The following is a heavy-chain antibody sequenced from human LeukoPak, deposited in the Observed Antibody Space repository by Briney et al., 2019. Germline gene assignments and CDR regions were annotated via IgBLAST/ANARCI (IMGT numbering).Heavy chain of an antibody. Sequence: PSETLSLTCTVSGGSISSYYWSWIRQPPGKGLEWIGYIYYSGSTNYNPSLKSRVTISVDTSKNQFSLKLSSVTAADTAVYYCARRGTFPRITMVRGVMGYFDYWGQGTLVTVSS. D-gene: IGHD3-10*01. V-gene: IGHV4-59*12. J-gene: IGHJ4*02. CDR1: GGSISSYY. CDR3: ARRGTFPRITMVRGVMGYFDY. CDR2: IYYSGST.